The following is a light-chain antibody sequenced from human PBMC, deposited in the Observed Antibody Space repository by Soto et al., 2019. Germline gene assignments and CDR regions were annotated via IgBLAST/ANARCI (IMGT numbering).Light chain of an antibody. CDR2: KAS. J-gene: IGKJ4*01. CDR1: QSISSW. CDR3: QQYNTFLT. Sequence: DIQMTQSPPTPSASVGDRVTITCRASQSISSWLAWYQQKPGKAPKLLIYKASTLKSGVPSRFSGSGSGTEFTLTISSLQPDDSATYYCQQYNTFLTFGGGTKVDIK. V-gene: IGKV1-5*03.